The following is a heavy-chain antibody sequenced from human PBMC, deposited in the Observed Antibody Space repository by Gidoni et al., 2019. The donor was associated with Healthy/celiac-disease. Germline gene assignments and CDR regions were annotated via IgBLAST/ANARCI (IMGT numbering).Heavy chain of an antibody. Sequence: QVQLVESGGGVVQPGGSLSLSCAASGFTFSSYAMHWVRQAPGKGLEWVAVISYDGSNKYYADSVKGRFTISRDNSKNTLYLQMNSLRAEDTAVYYCARARRNLGYMDVWGKGTTVTVSS. V-gene: IGHV3-30-3*01. D-gene: IGHD1-1*01. CDR1: GFTFSSYA. CDR2: ISYDGSNK. CDR3: ARARRNLGYMDV. J-gene: IGHJ6*03.